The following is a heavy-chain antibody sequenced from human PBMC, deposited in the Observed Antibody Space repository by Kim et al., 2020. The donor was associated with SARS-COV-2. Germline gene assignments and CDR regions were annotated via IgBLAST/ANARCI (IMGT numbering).Heavy chain of an antibody. V-gene: IGHV3-23*01. CDR2: ISGSGGST. CDR1: VFTFSSYA. CDR3: AKAGTVTDRLSLDY. Sequence: GGSLRLSCAASVFTFSSYAMSWVRQAPGKGLEWVSAISGSGGSTYYADSVKGRFTISRDNSKNTLYLQMNSLRAEDTAVYYCAKAGTVTDRLSLDYWGQGTLVTVSS. D-gene: IGHD4-17*01. J-gene: IGHJ4*02.